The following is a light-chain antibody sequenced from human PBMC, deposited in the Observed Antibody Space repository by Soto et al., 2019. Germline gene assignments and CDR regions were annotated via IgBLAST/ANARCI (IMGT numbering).Light chain of an antibody. CDR2: EGS. CDR3: YSYAGRSNWV. CDR1: SSDVGSYNL. J-gene: IGLJ3*02. V-gene: IGLV2-23*01. Sequence: QAVVTQPASVSGSPGQSITISCTGSSSDVGSYNLVSWYQQHPGKAPKLMIYEGSKRPSGVSNRFSGSKSGNTASLTISGLQAEDEGDYYCYSYAGRSNWVFGGGTQLTVL.